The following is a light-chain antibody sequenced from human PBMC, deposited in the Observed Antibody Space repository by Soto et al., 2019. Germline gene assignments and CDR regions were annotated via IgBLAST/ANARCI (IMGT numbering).Light chain of an antibody. Sequence: DIQMTQSPSTLSASVGDRVTITCRASQSISSWLAWYQQKPGKAPKLLIYKASTLQSGVPSRFSGSGSGTEFTLTISSLQPDDFAIYYCQRYDTYWTFGQGTKVEI. CDR3: QRYDTYWT. CDR2: KAS. V-gene: IGKV1-5*03. CDR1: QSISSW. J-gene: IGKJ1*01.